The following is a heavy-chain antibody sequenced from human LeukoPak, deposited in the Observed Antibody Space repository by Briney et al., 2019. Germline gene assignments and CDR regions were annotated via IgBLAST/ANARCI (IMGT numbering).Heavy chain of an antibody. J-gene: IGHJ4*02. CDR1: GFTFNSYW. CDR2: IKQDGRDK. CDR3: ARYNSAWKTDDY. D-gene: IGHD6-19*01. V-gene: IGHV3-7*03. Sequence: GGXLRLSCAASGFTFNSYWMTWVRQAPGKGMGWVADIKQDGRDKNYAGCVKGRLTISRDNAKNSLYLQMNSLRAEDTAVYFCARYNSAWKTDDYWGQGTLVTVSS.